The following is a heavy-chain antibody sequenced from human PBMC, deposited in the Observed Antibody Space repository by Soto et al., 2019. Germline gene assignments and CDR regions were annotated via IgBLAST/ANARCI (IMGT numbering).Heavy chain of an antibody. D-gene: IGHD3-10*01. J-gene: IGHJ6*02. CDR3: ARGGKRGFGELLYYYYGMDV. V-gene: IGHV1-8*01. CDR2: MNPNSGNT. CDR1: GYTFTSYD. Sequence: ASVKVSCKASGYTFTSYDINWVRQATGQGLEWMGWMNPNSGNTGYAQKFQGRVTMTRNTSISTAYMELSSLRSEDTAVYYCARGGKRGFGELLYYYYGMDVWGQGTTVTVSS.